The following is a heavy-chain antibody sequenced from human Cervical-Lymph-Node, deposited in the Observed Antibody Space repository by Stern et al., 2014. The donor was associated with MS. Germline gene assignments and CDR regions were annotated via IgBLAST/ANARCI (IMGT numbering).Heavy chain of an antibody. D-gene: IGHD3-16*01. CDR2: IYYSGSS. CDR1: GASFSSYS. J-gene: IGHJ4*02. CDR3: AGGSAVGAPDY. Sequence: VQLVESGPGLVKPSATLSLTCTASGASFSSYSWSWIRQPPGQGLEWIRYIYYSGSSNQNPSLKSRVAISLDTSKNQFTLRLSSVTAVDTAVYYCAGGSAVGAPDYWGQGTLVTVSS. V-gene: IGHV4-59*03.